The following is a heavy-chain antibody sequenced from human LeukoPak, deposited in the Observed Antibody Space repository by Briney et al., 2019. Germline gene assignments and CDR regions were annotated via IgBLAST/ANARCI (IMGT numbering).Heavy chain of an antibody. CDR2: INHSGST. CDR3: ARTASYYDSILDY. D-gene: IGHD3-3*01. V-gene: IGHV4-34*01. Sequence: EPSETLSHTCAVYGGSFSGYYWSWIRQPPGKGLEWIGEINHSGSTNYNPSLKSRVTISVDTSKNQFSLKLSSVTAADTAVYYCARTASYYDSILDYWGQGTLVTVSS. J-gene: IGHJ4*02. CDR1: GGSFSGYY.